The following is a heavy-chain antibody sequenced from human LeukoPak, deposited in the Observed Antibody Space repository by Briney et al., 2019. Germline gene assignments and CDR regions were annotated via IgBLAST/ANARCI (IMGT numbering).Heavy chain of an antibody. CDR1: GFTFSSYS. J-gene: IGHJ6*03. V-gene: IGHV3-21*01. CDR2: ISSSSSYI. Sequence: GGSLRLSCAASGFTFSSYSMNWVRQAPGKGLEWVSSISSSSSYIYYADSVKGRFTISRDNAKNSLYLQMNSLRAEDTAVYYCARVRSISSNYHYYMDVWGKGTTVTVSS. CDR3: ARVRSISSNYHYYMDV. D-gene: IGHD6-19*01.